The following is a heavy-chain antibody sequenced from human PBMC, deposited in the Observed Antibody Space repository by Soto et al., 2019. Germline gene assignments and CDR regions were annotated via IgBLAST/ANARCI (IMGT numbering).Heavy chain of an antibody. CDR3: ARHVPYCSDTSHCAYGMDV. CDR1: GGSISSGDYY. D-gene: IGHD2-2*01. J-gene: IGHJ6*02. CDR2: IYYSGST. V-gene: IGHV4-30-4*01. Sequence: SETLSLTCSVSGGSISSGDYYWNWIRQPPGKGLEWIGHIYYSGSTFYNSSLKSRVTISLDTSKNQFSLKLSSVTAADTAVYYCARHVPYCSDTSHCAYGMDVWGQGTTVTVS.